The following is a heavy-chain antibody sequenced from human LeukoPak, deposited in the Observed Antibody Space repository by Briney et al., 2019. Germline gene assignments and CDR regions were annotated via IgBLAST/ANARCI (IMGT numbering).Heavy chain of an antibody. J-gene: IGHJ3*02. D-gene: IGHD3-22*01. CDR2: IYYSGTT. CDR3: ARLDYYDSPDAFDI. V-gene: IGHV4-39*07. Sequence: SETLSLTCTVSGGAISSSNSYWAWIRQSPGKGLEWIGNIYYSGTTYYNPSLKSRVTISVDTSKNQFSLKLSSVTAADTAVYYCARLDYYDSPDAFDIWGQGTMVTVSS. CDR1: GGAISSSNSY.